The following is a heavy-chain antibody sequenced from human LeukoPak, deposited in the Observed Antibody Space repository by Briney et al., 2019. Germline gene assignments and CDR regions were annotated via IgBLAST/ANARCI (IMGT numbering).Heavy chain of an antibody. V-gene: IGHV1-46*01. CDR1: GYTFTSYY. Sequence: ASVKVSCKASGYTFTSYYMHWVRQAPGQGLEWMGIINPSGGSTSYAQKFQGRVTMTRDTSTSTVYMELSSLRSEDTAVYYCARAPGGKQLVRSYYYYMDVWGKGTTVTVSS. D-gene: IGHD6-6*01. J-gene: IGHJ6*03. CDR2: INPSGGST. CDR3: ARAPGGKQLVRSYYYYMDV.